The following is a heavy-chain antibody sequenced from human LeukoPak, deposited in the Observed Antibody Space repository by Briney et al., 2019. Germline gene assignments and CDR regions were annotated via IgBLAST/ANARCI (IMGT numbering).Heavy chain of an antibody. CDR2: INTNTGNP. J-gene: IGHJ3*02. D-gene: IGHD3-22*01. V-gene: IGHV7-4-1*02. CDR3: ARDWYYYDSSGLDAFDI. CDR1: GYTFTSYA. Sequence: ASVKVSCKASGYTFTSYAMNWVRQAPGQGLEWMGWINTNTGNPTYAQGFTGQFVFSLDTSVSTAYLQISSLKAEDTAVYYCARDWYYYDSSGLDAFDIWGQGTMVTVSS.